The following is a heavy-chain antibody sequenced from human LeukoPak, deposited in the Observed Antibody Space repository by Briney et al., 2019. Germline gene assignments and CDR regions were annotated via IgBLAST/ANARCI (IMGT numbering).Heavy chain of an antibody. D-gene: IGHD3-10*01. J-gene: IGHJ4*02. CDR3: AKDGYYSSGTYLDY. CDR1: GFTFSGSA. CDR2: ISKDGKTK. Sequence: GGSLRLSCAVSGFTFSGSAMHWVRQAPGKGLEWVAVISKDGKTKYYADSVEGRFTISRDNSKNMLYLQMNSPRAEDTAVYYCAKDGYYSSGTYLDYWGQGTLVTVSS. V-gene: IGHV3-30*18.